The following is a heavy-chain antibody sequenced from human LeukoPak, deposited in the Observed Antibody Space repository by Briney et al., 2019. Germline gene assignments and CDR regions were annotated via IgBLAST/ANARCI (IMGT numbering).Heavy chain of an antibody. Sequence: GGSLRLSCAASGFSFSTYWMNWVRQAPGKGLERVGTISPDGSDKYYVDSVKGRFTISRDNAKTSLYLQINSLRADDTALYFCARGIVVVVGASDHFDYWGQGTLITVSS. CDR1: GFSFSTYW. V-gene: IGHV3-7*01. CDR2: ISPDGSDK. D-gene: IGHD2-15*01. CDR3: ARGIVVVVGASDHFDY. J-gene: IGHJ4*02.